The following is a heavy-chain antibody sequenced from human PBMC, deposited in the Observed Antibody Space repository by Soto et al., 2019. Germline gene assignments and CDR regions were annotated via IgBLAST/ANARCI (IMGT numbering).Heavy chain of an antibody. CDR2: ISPYDDNT. CDR3: ARGGYYDSSGSRNDHYYGMDV. J-gene: IGHJ6*02. CDR1: GYSFTSYG. D-gene: IGHD3-22*01. Sequence: QVQLVQSGGEVKKPGASVRVSCKTSGYSFTSYGISWVRQAPGQGLEWLGWISPYDDNTNYAQNLQGRVSMSTDTSTRTAYMELRSLRSDDTAVYYCARGGYYDSSGSRNDHYYGMDVWGQGTTITVS. V-gene: IGHV1-18*01.